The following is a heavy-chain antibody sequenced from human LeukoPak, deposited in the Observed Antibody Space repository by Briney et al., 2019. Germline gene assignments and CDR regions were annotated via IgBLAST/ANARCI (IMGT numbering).Heavy chain of an antibody. V-gene: IGHV3-30*03. CDR3: AGAYCSSTSCYMGGVDH. J-gene: IGHJ4*02. CDR1: GFTFSDYG. CDR2: ISYDGSNK. Sequence: GGSLRLSCAASGFTFSDYGMHWVRQAPGKGLEWVAVISYDGSNKYYADSVEGRFTISRDNSKNTLYLQMNSLRAEDMALYYCAGAYCSSTSCYMGGVDHWGQGTLVTVSS. D-gene: IGHD2-2*02.